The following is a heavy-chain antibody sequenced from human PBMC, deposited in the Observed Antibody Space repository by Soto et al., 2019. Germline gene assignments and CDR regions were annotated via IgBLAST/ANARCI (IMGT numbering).Heavy chain of an antibody. D-gene: IGHD6-6*01. V-gene: IGHV1-2*02. CDR2: INPNTGGT. CDR3: AREGIEARIPSD. Sequence: GASVKVSCKASGYTFTGFFLHWVRQAPGLGLEWLGWINPNTGGTNYAQDFQGRITMTRDTSISTAYLELTSLRSDDTAVYYCAREGIEARIPSDWGQGTLVTVSS. J-gene: IGHJ4*02. CDR1: GYTFTGFF.